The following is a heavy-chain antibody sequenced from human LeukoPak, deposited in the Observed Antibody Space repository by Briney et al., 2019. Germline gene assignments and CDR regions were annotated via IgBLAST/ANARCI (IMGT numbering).Heavy chain of an antibody. Sequence: GGSLRLSCAASGFTFSSYAMSWVRQAPGKGLEWVSAISGSGGSTYYAGSVKGRFTISRDNSKNTLYLQMNSLRAEDTAVYYCAKVRAPRRFEYYFDYWGQGTLVTVSS. CDR3: AKVRAPRRFEYYFDY. D-gene: IGHD3-16*01. CDR2: ISGSGGST. CDR1: GFTFSSYA. J-gene: IGHJ4*02. V-gene: IGHV3-23*01.